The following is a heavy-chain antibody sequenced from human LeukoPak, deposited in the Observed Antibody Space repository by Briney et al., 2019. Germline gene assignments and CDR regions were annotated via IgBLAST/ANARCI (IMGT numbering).Heavy chain of an antibody. CDR3: ATGYSSGRPGN. CDR2: IYYSGST. V-gene: IGHV4-59*01. D-gene: IGHD6-19*01. J-gene: IGHJ4*02. Sequence: SETLSLTCTVSAASISSYYWSCVRPHPGKGLEWIGYIYYSGSTNYHPSLNSRATKSVGTSTTPLSLKLRSVTAAEPAVYYCATGYSSGRPGNWGEGTLVTVSS. CDR1: AASISSYY.